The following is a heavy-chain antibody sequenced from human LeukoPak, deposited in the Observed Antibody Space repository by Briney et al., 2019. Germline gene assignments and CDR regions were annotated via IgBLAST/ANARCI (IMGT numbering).Heavy chain of an antibody. D-gene: IGHD1-26*01. V-gene: IGHV6-1*01. CDR2: TYYRSKWYN. Sequence: SQTLSLTCAISGDSFSSNTGGWNWIRQSPSRGLEWLGRTYYRSKWYNDYAVSVKSRISISPDTSKNQFSLQLNSVTPEDTAVYYCARAQAYSGRIFDYWGQGTLVTVSS. CDR3: ARAQAYSGRIFDY. J-gene: IGHJ4*02. CDR1: GDSFSSNTGG.